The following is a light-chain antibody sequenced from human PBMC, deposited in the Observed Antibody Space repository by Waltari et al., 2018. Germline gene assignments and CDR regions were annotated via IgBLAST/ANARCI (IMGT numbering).Light chain of an antibody. J-gene: IGLJ3*02. CDR2: VNSDGGH. Sequence: QLVLTQSPSASASLGASVKLTCTLSSGHSSNVIAWHQQQPEKGPRYLMKVNSDGGHSKGDEIPDRFSGSRSGAEHYLTISSLQSEDEADSYCQTGGHGTWVFGGGTKLTVL. CDR3: QTGGHGTWV. V-gene: IGLV4-69*01. CDR1: SGHSSNV.